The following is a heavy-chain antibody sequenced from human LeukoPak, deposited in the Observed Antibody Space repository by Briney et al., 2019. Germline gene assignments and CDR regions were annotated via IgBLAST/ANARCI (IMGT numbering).Heavy chain of an antibody. D-gene: IGHD3-10*01. J-gene: IGHJ4*02. V-gene: IGHV3-30*18. CDR1: GFTFSSFG. CDR2: TIHYGSDK. Sequence: GGSLRLSCAASGFTFSSFGVHWVPQAPGQGLERVAVTIHYGSDKYYRDSVNGRFTISRDNAKNTLYLQMNFLRADDTAVYFCAKDWGPHYASGSAYFDSWGPGTLVTVSS. CDR3: AKDWGPHYASGSAYFDS.